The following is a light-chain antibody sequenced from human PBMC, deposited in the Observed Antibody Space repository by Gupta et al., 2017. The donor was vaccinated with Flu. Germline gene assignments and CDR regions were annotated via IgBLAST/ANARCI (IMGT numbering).Light chain of an antibody. Sequence: DIQLTQSPSSVSASVGDRVTITCRASQDIDFWLAWYQQSPGKAPKLLIYAASKLQNGVPSRFSGRGSGTDFTLTISSLQPEEFATYFCQQANNFPRTFGQGTKVEIK. V-gene: IGKV1-12*01. CDR2: AAS. CDR3: QQANNFPRT. CDR1: QDIDFW. J-gene: IGKJ1*01.